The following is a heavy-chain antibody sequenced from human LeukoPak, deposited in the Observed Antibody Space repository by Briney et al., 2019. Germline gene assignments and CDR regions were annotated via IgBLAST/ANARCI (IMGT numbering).Heavy chain of an antibody. J-gene: IGHJ3*02. CDR1: GGSISSYY. CDR2: IYYSGST. Sequence: PSETLSLTCTVSGGSISSYYWSWIRQPPGKGLEWIGHIYYSGSTNYNPSLKSRVTVSVDTSKNQFSLKLSSVTAADTAVYYCARDLQHYDILTGYSPGAFDIWGQGTMVTVSS. D-gene: IGHD3-9*01. V-gene: IGHV4-59*01. CDR3: ARDLQHYDILTGYSPGAFDI.